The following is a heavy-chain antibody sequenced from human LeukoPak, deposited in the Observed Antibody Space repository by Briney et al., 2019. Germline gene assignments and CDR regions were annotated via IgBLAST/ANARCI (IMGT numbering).Heavy chain of an antibody. CDR3: AKDEGQQQLEYYFDY. Sequence: GGSLRLSCAASGFTFSSYAMSWVRQAPGKGLEWVSTISGSGSSTYYADSVKGRFTISRDNSKNTLYLQMNGLRAEDTAVYYCAKDEGQQQLEYYFDYWGQGTLVTVSS. CDR1: GFTFSSYA. V-gene: IGHV3-23*01. J-gene: IGHJ4*02. D-gene: IGHD6-13*01. CDR2: ISGSGSST.